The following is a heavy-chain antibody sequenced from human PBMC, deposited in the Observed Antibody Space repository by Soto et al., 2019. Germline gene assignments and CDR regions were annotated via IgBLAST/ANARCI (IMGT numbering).Heavy chain of an antibody. CDR2: ISGSGTSA. D-gene: IGHD6-13*01. Sequence: EVQLLESGGGSVQPGGTLRLSCAASGFTFNNHAMTWVRQAPGKGLEWVSSISGSGTSAYYADSVRGRFTISRDNSKDTLHMQMNTLRAEDTAIYDCAKDMWPYSSRCSTDWGQGALVSVSS. J-gene: IGHJ4*02. V-gene: IGHV3-23*01. CDR1: GFTFNNHA. CDR3: AKDMWPYSSRCSTD.